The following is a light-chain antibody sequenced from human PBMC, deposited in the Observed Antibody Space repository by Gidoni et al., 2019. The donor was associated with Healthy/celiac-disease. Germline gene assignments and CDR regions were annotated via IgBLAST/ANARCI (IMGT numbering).Light chain of an antibody. V-gene: IGKV3-15*01. Sequence: EIVMTQSPATMSVSPGERATLSCRASQSVSSNLAWYQQKPGQAPRLLIYGASTRATGIPARFSCSGSGTEFTLTIRSLQSEDFAVYYCQQYNNWPRTFGHGTKVEIK. CDR3: QQYNNWPRT. CDR2: GAS. J-gene: IGKJ1*01. CDR1: QSVSSN.